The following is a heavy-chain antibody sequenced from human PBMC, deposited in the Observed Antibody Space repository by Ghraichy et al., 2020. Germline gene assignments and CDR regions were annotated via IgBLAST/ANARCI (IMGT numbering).Heavy chain of an antibody. J-gene: IGHJ4*02. CDR1: GFTFSSYA. V-gene: IGHV3-23*01. CDR2: ISASGSST. Sequence: GSLNISCAASGFTFSSYAMSWVRQAPGKGLEWVSTISASGSSTYYADFVKGRFTISRDNSKNTLYLQMNSLRAEDTALHYCAKDPVNYHDTSAYFFDSWGQGTLVTVSS. D-gene: IGHD3-22*01. CDR3: AKDPVNYHDTSAYFFDS.